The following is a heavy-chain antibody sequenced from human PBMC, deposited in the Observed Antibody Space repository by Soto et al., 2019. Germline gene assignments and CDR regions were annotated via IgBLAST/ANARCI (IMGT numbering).Heavy chain of an antibody. CDR2: ISYDGSNK. D-gene: IGHD2-15*01. CDR1: GFSFSTYA. CDR3: ARDCSGGSCYDWFDP. V-gene: IGHV3-30-3*01. Sequence: VQLLESGGGLVQPGGSLRLSCAASGFSFSTYAMSWVRQAPGKGLEWVAVISYDGSNKYYADSVKGRFTISRDNSKNTLYLQMNSLRAEDTAVYYCARDCSGGSCYDWFDPWGQGTLVTVSS. J-gene: IGHJ5*02.